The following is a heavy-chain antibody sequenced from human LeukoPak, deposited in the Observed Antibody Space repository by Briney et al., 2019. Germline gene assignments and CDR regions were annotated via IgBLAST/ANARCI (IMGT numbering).Heavy chain of an antibody. J-gene: IGHJ6*03. CDR1: GYSISSGYY. Sequence: PSETLSLTCAVSGYSISSGYYWGWIRQPPGKGLEWIGSIYHSGSTYYNPSLKSRVTISVDTSKNQFSLKLSSVTAADTAVYYCASRGYSSGWYYYYYYMDVWGKGTTVTVSS. D-gene: IGHD6-19*01. CDR2: IYHSGST. V-gene: IGHV4-38-2*01. CDR3: ASRGYSSGWYYYYYYMDV.